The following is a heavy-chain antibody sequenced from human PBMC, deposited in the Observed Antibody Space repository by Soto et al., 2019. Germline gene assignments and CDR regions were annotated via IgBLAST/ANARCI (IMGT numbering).Heavy chain of an antibody. V-gene: IGHV2-5*02. CDR3: ARVLGGSYSGDY. CDR1: GFSLSTSGVG. CDR2: IYWDDDK. J-gene: IGHJ4*02. D-gene: IGHD1-26*01. Sequence: QITLKESGPTLVKPTQTLTLTCTFSGFSLSTSGVGVGWIRQPPGKALEWLALIYWDDDKRYSPSLKRRLTITKDTSKNQVVLTMTNMDPVDTATYYCARVLGGSYSGDYWGQGTLATVSS.